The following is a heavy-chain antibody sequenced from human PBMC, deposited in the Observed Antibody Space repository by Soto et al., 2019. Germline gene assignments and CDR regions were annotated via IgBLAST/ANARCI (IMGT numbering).Heavy chain of an antibody. Sequence: SETLSLTCAVYGGSFSGYYWSWIRQPPGKGLEWIGEINHSGSTNYNPSLKSRVTISVDTSKSQFSLKLSSVTAADTAVYYCARGLRWNIVATSDDFDYWGQGTLVTVSS. CDR2: INHSGST. V-gene: IGHV4-34*01. J-gene: IGHJ4*02. D-gene: IGHD5-12*01. CDR1: GGSFSGYY. CDR3: ARGLRWNIVATSDDFDY.